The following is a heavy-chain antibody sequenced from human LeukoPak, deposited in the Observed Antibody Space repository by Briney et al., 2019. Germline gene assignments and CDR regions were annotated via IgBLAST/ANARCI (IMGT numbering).Heavy chain of an antibody. CDR2: INPTSGAT. CDR1: GYTFTVYY. J-gene: IGHJ4*02. V-gene: IGHV1-2*02. D-gene: IGHD3-16*01. CDR3: YLWRGSDY. Sequence: VKVSCKPSGYTFTVYYIHWVRQAPRQGLEWMGWINPTSGATNYAPKFQGRVTITRNTSISTAYMELSSLRSEDTAVYYCYLWRGSDYWGQGTLVTVSS.